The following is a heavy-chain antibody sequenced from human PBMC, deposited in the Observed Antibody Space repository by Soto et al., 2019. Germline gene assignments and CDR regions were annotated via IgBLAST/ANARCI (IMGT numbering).Heavy chain of an antibody. Sequence: QLQLQESGPGLVKPSETLSLTCTVSDGSISRREFYWGRIRQPPGKGLECIGSVHYTGSTCYNPSLQSPVTLSVDSSKIHLALKESSVTASDTAVYYCARHIYSGDSSGYYGSWGQGALVTVSS. CDR1: DGSISRREFY. D-gene: IGHD6-19*01. V-gene: IGHV4-39*01. CDR2: VHYTGST. CDR3: ARHIYSGDSSGYYGS. J-gene: IGHJ5*02.